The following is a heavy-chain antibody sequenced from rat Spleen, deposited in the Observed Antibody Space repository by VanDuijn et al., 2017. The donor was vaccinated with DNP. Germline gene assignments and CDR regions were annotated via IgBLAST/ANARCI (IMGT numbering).Heavy chain of an antibody. V-gene: IGHV3-1*01. CDR1: GYSITSDY. J-gene: IGHJ2*01. D-gene: IGHD1-5*01. CDR2: ISYSGRT. CDR3: ARWKIGPHAFDD. Sequence: EVQLQESGPGLVKPSQSLSLTCSVTGYSITSDYWGWIRKFPGNKMEWIGHISYSGRTTYNPSLKSRISITRDTSKNQFFLQVNSVSTEDTSTYYCARWKIGPHAFDDWGQGVMVTVSS.